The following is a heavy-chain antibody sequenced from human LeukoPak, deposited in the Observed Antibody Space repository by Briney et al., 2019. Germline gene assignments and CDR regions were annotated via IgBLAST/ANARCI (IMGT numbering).Heavy chain of an antibody. Sequence: SETLSLXCDVSGYSITSGYYWGWFRQPPGKGLEGIGNIFHAGNTYYNPSTRSRVTISVDTSKNQVSLSLDSVSAADTAVYYCARQGGRSSPYYYYYMDVWGKGTTVTISS. CDR1: GYSITSGYY. V-gene: IGHV4-38-2*01. CDR2: IFHAGNT. J-gene: IGHJ6*03. CDR3: ARQGGRSSPYYYYYMDV. D-gene: IGHD6-25*01.